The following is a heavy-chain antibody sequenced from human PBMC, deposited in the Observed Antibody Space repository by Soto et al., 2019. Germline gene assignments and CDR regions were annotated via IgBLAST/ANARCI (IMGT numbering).Heavy chain of an antibody. J-gene: IGHJ6*02. V-gene: IGHV1-69*01. CDR1: GGTFSSYA. CDR2: IIPIFGTA. Sequence: QVQLVQSGAEVKKPGSSVKVSCKASGGTFSSYAISWVRQAPGQGLEWMGGIIPIFGTANYAQKFQGRVTITADESTSTAYMELSSLRSEDTAVYYCAGVLRYCSSTSCYLSNYYYYGMDVWGQGTTVTVSS. D-gene: IGHD2-2*01. CDR3: AGVLRYCSSTSCYLSNYYYYGMDV.